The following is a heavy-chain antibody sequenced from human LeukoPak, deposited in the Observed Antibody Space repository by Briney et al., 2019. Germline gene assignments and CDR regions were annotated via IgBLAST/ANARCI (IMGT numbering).Heavy chain of an antibody. Sequence: PSQTLSLTCTVSGGSINSGAYYWTWIRQHPGKGLEWIGSIYYSGSTYYNPSLQSRVTISVDTSKNQFSLRLSSVTAADTALYYCARRDTNSWYFDLWGRGTLVTVSS. J-gene: IGHJ2*01. CDR3: ARRDTNSWYFDL. CDR1: GGSINSGAYY. V-gene: IGHV4-39*01. CDR2: IYYSGST.